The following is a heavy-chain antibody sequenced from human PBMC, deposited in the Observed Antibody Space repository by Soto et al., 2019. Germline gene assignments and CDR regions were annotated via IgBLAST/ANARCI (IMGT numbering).Heavy chain of an antibody. V-gene: IGHV3-15*01. D-gene: IGHD2-2*01. CDR3: TTDPFSPYIVVVPAGRAFDI. CDR1: GFTFGNAW. CDR2: IKSKTDGGTT. J-gene: IGHJ3*02. Sequence: EVQLVESGGGLVKPGGSLRLSCAASGFTFGNAWMSWVRQAPGKGLEWVGRIKSKTDGGTTDYAAPVKGRFTISRDDSKNTLYLQMNSLKTEDTAVYYCTTDPFSPYIVVVPAGRAFDIWGQGTMVTVSS.